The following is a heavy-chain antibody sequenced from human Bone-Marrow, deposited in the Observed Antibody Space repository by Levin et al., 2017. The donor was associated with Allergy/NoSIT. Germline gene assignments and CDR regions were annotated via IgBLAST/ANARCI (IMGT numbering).Heavy chain of an antibody. CDR1: GFTFSRSE. CDR2: ISGGGAAV. CDR3: ARGVGGDTSFHFYGLDV. Sequence: GGSLRLSCAASGFTFSRSEMIWVRQAPGKGLEWISYISGGGAAVFYADSVKGRFTISRDNSKNFVILQMNSLRVDDTAVYYCARGVGGDTSFHFYGLDVWGQGTTVIVSS. J-gene: IGHJ6*02. V-gene: IGHV3-48*03. D-gene: IGHD1-26*01.